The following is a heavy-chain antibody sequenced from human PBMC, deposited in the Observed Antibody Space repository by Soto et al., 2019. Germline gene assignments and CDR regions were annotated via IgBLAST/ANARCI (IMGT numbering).Heavy chain of an antibody. D-gene: IGHD4-4*01. CDR2: ISYDGSNK. J-gene: IGHJ4*02. CDR1: GFTFSSYG. Sequence: QVQLAESGGGVVQPGRSLRLSCAASGFTFSSYGMHWVRQAPGKGLEWVTVISYDGSNKYYVDSVKGRFTISRDNSEKTLYLEMNSLRAEDTAVYYCAKDRHDYSNYFDHWGQGTLVTVSS. CDR3: AKDRHDYSNYFDH. V-gene: IGHV3-30*18.